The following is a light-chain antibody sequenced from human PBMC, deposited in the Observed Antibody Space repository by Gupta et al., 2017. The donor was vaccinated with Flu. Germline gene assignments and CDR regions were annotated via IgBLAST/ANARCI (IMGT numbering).Light chain of an antibody. CDR2: EVS. Sequence: GTSSDVGGFNYVSWYQQHPGKVHKLMIYEVSQRPAGVPDRFSGSKSGYTASLTVSGLQAEDEADYYCSSYAGSDKDVFGTGTKVTVL. V-gene: IGLV2-8*01. J-gene: IGLJ1*01. CDR3: SSYAGSDKDV. CDR1: SSDVGGFNY.